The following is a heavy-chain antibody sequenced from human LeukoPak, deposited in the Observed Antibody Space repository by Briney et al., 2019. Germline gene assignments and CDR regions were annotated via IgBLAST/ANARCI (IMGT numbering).Heavy chain of an antibody. CDR1: GGSVSSGSHY. Sequence: SETLSLTCTVSGGSVSSGSHYWSWIRQPPGRGLEWIGHIYYIGSTNYNPSLKSRVTISVDTSKNQFSLKLSSVTAADTAVYYCAREYSYAYFDYWGKGTLVTVSS. V-gene: IGHV4-61*01. J-gene: IGHJ4*02. CDR3: AREYSYAYFDY. D-gene: IGHD5-18*01. CDR2: IYYIGST.